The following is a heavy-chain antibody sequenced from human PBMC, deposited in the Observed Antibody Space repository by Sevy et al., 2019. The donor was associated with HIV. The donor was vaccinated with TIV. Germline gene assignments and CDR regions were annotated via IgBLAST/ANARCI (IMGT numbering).Heavy chain of an antibody. V-gene: IGHV1-2*02. CDR3: ARSVYGSRTYLNDY. CDR1: GYTFTGYY. CDR2: INPNSGGT. J-gene: IGHJ4*02. D-gene: IGHD3-10*01. Sequence: ASVKVSCKASGYTFTGYYIHWVRQAPGQGLEWMGWINPNSGGTNYGQTFQGRVAMTSDTSISTAYMELSGLRSDDTAVFYCARSVYGSRTYLNDYWGQGTLVTVSS.